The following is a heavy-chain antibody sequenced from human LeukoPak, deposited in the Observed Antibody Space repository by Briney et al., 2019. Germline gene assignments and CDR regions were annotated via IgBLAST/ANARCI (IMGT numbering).Heavy chain of an antibody. V-gene: IGHV4-61*02. D-gene: IGHD3-22*01. CDR3: ARGTYYYDRFDY. CDR2: IYTSGST. J-gene: IGHJ4*02. CDR1: GGSISSGSYY. Sequence: SQTLSLTCTVSGGSISSGSYYWSWIRQPAGKGLEWIGRIYTSGSTNYNPSLKIRVTISVDTSKNQFSLKLSSVTAADTAVYYCARGTYYYDRFDYWGQGTLVTVSS.